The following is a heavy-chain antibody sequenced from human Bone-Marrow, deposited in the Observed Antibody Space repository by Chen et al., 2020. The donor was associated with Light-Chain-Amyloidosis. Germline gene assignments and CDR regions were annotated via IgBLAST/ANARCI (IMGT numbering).Heavy chain of an antibody. D-gene: IGHD2-15*01. CDR1: GGSFSAYY. V-gene: IGHV4-34*01. J-gene: IGHJ4*02. CDR3: ARNGHYSIDS. CDR2: VTHTGST. Sequence: QVLLQQWGAGLLKPSETLSLTCAVYGGSFSAYYWSWVRQPPGKGLEWIGEVTHTGSTSYNPSVESRVTMSLDIAKNQFSLKLTSVTAADTAVYYCARNGHYSIDSWGQGTLVTVSS.